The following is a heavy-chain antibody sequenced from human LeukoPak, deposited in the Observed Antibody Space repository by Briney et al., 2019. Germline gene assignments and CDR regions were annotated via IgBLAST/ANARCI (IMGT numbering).Heavy chain of an antibody. CDR2: ISDSGSGA. CDR1: GFTFSSYA. CDR3: AKWLRVATTFFDY. V-gene: IGHV3-23*01. J-gene: IGHJ4*02. Sequence: QSGGSLRLSCAASGFTFSSYAMSWVRQSPGKGLEWVSTISDSGSGAYYADSVKGRFTISRDNSQTTLYLQMNSLRAEDTALYYCAKWLRVATTFFDYWGQGTLVTVSS. D-gene: IGHD5-24*01.